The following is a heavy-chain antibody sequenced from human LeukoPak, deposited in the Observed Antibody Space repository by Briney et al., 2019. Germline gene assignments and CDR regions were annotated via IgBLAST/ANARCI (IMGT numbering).Heavy chain of an antibody. CDR1: GGSISSGGYS. D-gene: IGHD5-12*01. CDR3: ASFVGSGVATIDAFDI. CDR2: IYYSGST. J-gene: IGHJ3*02. V-gene: IGHV4-31*03. Sequence: PSETLSLTCTVSGGSISSGGYSWSWIRQHPGKGLGWIGYIYYSGSTYYNPSLKSRVTISVDTSKNQFSLKLSSVTAADTAVYYCASFVGSGVATIDAFDIWGQGTMVTVSS.